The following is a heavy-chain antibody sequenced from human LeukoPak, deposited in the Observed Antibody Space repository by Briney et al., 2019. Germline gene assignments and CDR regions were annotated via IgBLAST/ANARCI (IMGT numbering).Heavy chain of an antibody. Sequence: PSETLSLTCTVSGGSISSYYWSWIRQPPGKGLXXXXXIYYSGSTNYNPSLKSRVTISVDTSKNQFSLKLSSVTAADTAVYYCARGGYDILTGYAFDYWGQGTLVTVSS. V-gene: IGHV4-59*01. CDR2: IYYSGST. J-gene: IGHJ4*02. CDR3: ARGGYDILTGYAFDY. D-gene: IGHD3-9*01. CDR1: GGSISSYY.